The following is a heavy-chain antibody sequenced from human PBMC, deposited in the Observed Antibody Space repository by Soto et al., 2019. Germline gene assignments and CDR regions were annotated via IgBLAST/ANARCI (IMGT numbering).Heavy chain of an antibody. CDR1: GASMTDYY. J-gene: IGHJ5*02. Sequence: SETLSLICSVSGASMTDYYGSWVRQPPGKGLEWIGYMFYSGRSNYNSSLNNRVAISVDTSKNEISMKLRSVTAADTAVYYCVRSGHSFGGAAWGQGILVTVSS. CDR3: VRSGHSFGGAA. D-gene: IGHD3-16*01. CDR2: MFYSGRS. V-gene: IGHV4-59*01.